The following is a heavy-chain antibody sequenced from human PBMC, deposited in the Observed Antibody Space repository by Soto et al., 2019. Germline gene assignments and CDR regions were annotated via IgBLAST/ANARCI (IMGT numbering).Heavy chain of an antibody. CDR3: VKGRSYYYYYGVDV. J-gene: IGHJ6*02. Sequence: GGSLRLSCAASGFTFSSCAMGWVRQAPGKGLEWVSDIIDSGASTYYADSVKGRFTISRGNSKSTLYLQMNSLRAEDTALYYCVKGRSYYYYYGVDVWGQGTTVTVPS. CDR1: GFTFSSCA. CDR2: IIDSGAST. V-gene: IGHV3-23*01.